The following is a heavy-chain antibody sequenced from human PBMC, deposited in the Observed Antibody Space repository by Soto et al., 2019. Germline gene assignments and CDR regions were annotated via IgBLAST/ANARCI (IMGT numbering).Heavy chain of an antibody. V-gene: IGHV1-18*01. CDR1: GYTFTSYG. CDR3: ARDKGDGSGSYYGY. Sequence: QVQLVQSGAEVKKPGASVKVSCKASGYTFTSYGISWVRQAPGQGLEWMGWISAYNGNTNYAQKLQGRVTMTTDTSTSTAAMGPRSLRSDDTAVYCCARDKGDGSGSYYGYWGQGTLVTVSS. CDR2: ISAYNGNT. J-gene: IGHJ4*02. D-gene: IGHD3-10*01.